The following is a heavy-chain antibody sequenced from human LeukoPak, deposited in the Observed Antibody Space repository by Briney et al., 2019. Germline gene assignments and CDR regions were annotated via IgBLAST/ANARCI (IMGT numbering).Heavy chain of an antibody. J-gene: IGHJ6*02. Sequence: GGSLRLSCAASGFNLREYYMSWIRQAPGKGLEWISSINSNGDTIHYADSVKGRFTISRDNAKNSLYLQMSNLRAEDTAVYFCARGGGLDVWGQGATVTVSS. D-gene: IGHD3-16*01. CDR3: ARGGGLDV. V-gene: IGHV3-11*01. CDR1: GFNLREYY. CDR2: INSNGDTI.